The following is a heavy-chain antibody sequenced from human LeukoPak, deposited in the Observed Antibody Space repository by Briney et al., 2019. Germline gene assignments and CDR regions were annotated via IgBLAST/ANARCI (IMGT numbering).Heavy chain of an antibody. CDR1: GGSISSYY. V-gene: IGHV4-4*09. J-gene: IGHJ4*02. Sequence: SETLSLTCTVSGGSISSYYWSWIRQPPGKGLEWIGYIYTSGSTNYNPSLKSRVTISVDTSKNQFSLKLSSVTAADTAVYYCARGGRYSSSWYGYWGQGTLVTVSS. D-gene: IGHD6-13*01. CDR2: IYTSGST. CDR3: ARGGRYSSSWYGY.